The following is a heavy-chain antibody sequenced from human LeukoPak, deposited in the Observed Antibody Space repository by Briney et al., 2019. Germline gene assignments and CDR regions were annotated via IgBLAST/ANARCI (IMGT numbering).Heavy chain of an antibody. V-gene: IGHV3-30*04. CDR2: ISYDGSNK. D-gene: IGHD3-9*01. J-gene: IGHJ4*02. Sequence: PGRSLRLSCAASGFTFSSYAMHWVRQAPGKGLEWGAVISYDGSNKYYADSVKGRFTISRDNSKNALYLQMNSLRAEDTAVYYCARDHLRYFDWLLPGYWGQGTLVTVPS. CDR1: GFTFSSYA. CDR3: ARDHLRYFDWLLPGY.